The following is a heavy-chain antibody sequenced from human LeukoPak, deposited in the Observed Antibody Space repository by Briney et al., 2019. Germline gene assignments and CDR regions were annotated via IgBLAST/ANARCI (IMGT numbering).Heavy chain of an antibody. CDR3: AREGGFYRPLDY. J-gene: IGHJ4*02. Sequence: SETLSLTCVVSGGXVSSTNWWTWIRQPPGKGLEWIGEVHLDGRTNFNPSLKSRLTMSVDLSENHVSLKLTSVTAADTAVYYCAREGGFYRPLDYSGQGTFVTVSS. D-gene: IGHD6-25*01. V-gene: IGHV4-4*02. CDR2: VHLDGRT. CDR1: GGXVSSTNW.